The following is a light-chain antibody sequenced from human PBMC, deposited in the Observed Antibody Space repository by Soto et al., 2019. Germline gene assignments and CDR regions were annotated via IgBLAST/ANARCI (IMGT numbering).Light chain of an antibody. CDR3: GSYASATLI. V-gene: IGLV2-14*01. Sequence: QSALTQPASVSGSPGQSITISCTGTSSDIGAYDYVSWFQQYPGKAPTLLIYEVTFRPSGVSSRFSGSKSGKTASLTISGLQTEDEADYYCGSYASATLIFGGGTKLTVL. J-gene: IGLJ2*01. CDR1: SSDIGAYDY. CDR2: EVT.